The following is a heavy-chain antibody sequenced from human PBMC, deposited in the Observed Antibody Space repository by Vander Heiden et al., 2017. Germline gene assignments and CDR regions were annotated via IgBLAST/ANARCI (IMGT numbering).Heavy chain of an antibody. V-gene: IGHV1-8*01. D-gene: IGHD6-6*01. CDR2: MNPNSGNT. CDR1: GYTFPSYD. Sequence: QVQLLQSGAEVKKPGASVKVSCKASGYTFPSYDINWVRQATGQGLEWMGWMNPNSGNTGYAQKFQGRVTMTRNTSISTAYMELSSLRSEDTAVYYCARSGGIAARGYNWFDPWDQGTLVTVSS. CDR3: ARSGGIAARGYNWFDP. J-gene: IGHJ5*02.